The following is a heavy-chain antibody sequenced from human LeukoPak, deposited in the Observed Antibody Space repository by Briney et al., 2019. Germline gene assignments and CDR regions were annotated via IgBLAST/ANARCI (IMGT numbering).Heavy chain of an antibody. J-gene: IGHJ3*02. CDR1: GGSISSYY. CDR2: IYNSGST. V-gene: IGHV4-59*01. Sequence: SETLSLTCTVSGGSISSYYWNWIRQPPGKGLEWIGYIYNSGSTNYNPSLKSRVTISVDTSKNQFSLKLSSVTAADTAVYYCARVFDAFDIWGQGTMVTVSS. CDR3: ARVFDAFDI.